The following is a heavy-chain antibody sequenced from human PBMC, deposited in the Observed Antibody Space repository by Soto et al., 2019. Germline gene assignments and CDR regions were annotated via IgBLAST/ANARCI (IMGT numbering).Heavy chain of an antibody. D-gene: IGHD3-9*01. V-gene: IGHV4-39*01. J-gene: IGHJ4*02. CDR1: GDSINSDKYY. Sequence: SETLSLTCSVSGDSINSDKYYWGWIRQPPGKGLEWIGSIYFRGNTYYNPSLQTRVTISLDKSKSQFSLKLNSVTAADSAVYFCARLEGLATISYYFDFWGQGALVTVFS. CDR2: IYFRGNT. CDR3: ARLEGLATISYYFDF.